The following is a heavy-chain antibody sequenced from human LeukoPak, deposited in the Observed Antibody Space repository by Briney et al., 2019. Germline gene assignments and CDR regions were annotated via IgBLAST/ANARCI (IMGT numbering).Heavy chain of an antibody. CDR2: IYSGGST. J-gene: IGHJ4*02. V-gene: IGHV3-53*01. CDR1: GFTVSSNY. D-gene: IGHD3-10*02. Sequence: PGGSLRLSCAASGFTVSSNYMSWVRQAPGKGLEWVSIIYSGGSTYYADSVKGRFTISRDISKNTLYLQMNSLRAEDTAVYYCAKYLFGSYWGQGTLVTVSS. CDR3: AKYLFGSY.